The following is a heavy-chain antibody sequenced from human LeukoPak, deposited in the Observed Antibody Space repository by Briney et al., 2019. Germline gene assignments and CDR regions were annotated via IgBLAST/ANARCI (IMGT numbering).Heavy chain of an antibody. D-gene: IGHD1-26*01. CDR3: ARGGGTLWYFDL. CDR1: GGSISSYY. CDR2: IYYSGST. Sequence: SETLSLTCTVSGGSISSYYWSWIRQPPGKGLEWIGYIYYSGSTNYNPSLKSRVTISVDTSKNQFSLKLSSVTAADTAVYYCARGGGTLWYFDLWGRGTLVTVSS. V-gene: IGHV4-59*01. J-gene: IGHJ2*01.